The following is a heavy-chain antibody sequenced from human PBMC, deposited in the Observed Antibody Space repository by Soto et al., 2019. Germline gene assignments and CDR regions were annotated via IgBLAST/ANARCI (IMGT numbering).Heavy chain of an antibody. Sequence: XSVKVSCKASGYTFTCYYMHWVRQAPGQGLEWMGWINPNSGGTNYAQKFQGRVTMTRDTSISTAYMELSRLRSDDTAVYYCARDPSFTFGGAPYGMDVWGQGSTVTVSS. D-gene: IGHD3-16*01. J-gene: IGHJ6*02. CDR3: ARDPSFTFGGAPYGMDV. CDR2: INPNSGGT. V-gene: IGHV1-2*02. CDR1: GYTFTCYY.